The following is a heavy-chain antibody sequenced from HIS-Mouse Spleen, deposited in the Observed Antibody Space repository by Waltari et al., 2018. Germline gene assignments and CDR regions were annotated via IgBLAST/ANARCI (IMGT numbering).Heavy chain of an antibody. D-gene: IGHD2-8*01. CDR1: GYTFTGYY. CDR2: TNPKSGCT. Sequence: QVQLVQSGAEVKKPGASVKVSCKASGYTFTGYYMHGVRQAPGQGLEWMGWTNPKSGCTNCARKCKGRVTLTRETSISTAYMELSRLRSDDTAVYYCARLGVFDYWGQGTLVTVSS. V-gene: IGHV1-2*02. CDR3: ARLGVFDY. J-gene: IGHJ4*02.